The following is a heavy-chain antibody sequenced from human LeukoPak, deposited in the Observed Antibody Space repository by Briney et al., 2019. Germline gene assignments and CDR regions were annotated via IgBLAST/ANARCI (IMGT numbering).Heavy chain of an antibody. D-gene: IGHD6-6*01. Sequence: GGSLRLSCAASGFTVSSNSMSWVRQAPGKGLEWVSIIYAGSPYYADSVKGRFTISRDNAKNSLSLQINSLRVEDTAMYYCASSSGDYWGQGTLVTVSS. CDR3: ASSSGDY. CDR1: GFTVSSNS. V-gene: IGHV3-53*01. J-gene: IGHJ4*02. CDR2: IYAGSP.